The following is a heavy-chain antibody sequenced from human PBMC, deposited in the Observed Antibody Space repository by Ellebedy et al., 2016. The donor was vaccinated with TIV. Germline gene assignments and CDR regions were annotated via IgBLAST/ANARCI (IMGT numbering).Heavy chain of an antibody. CDR2: ISYRGSS. V-gene: IGHV4-39*01. CDR3: AASVSVTGGIDY. J-gene: IGHJ4*02. Sequence: MPGGSLRLSCSVSSGSITNGNHSWVWIRQTPGKGLEWIGTISYRGSSDYAPSLKRRVTISVHTTMDQFSLKLSSVTAADSAVYFCAASVSVTGGIDYWGQGTLVTVSS. D-gene: IGHD2-8*02. CDR1: SGSITNGNHS.